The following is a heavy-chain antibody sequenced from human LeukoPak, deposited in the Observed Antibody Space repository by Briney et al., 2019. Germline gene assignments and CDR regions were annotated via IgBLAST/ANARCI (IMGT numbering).Heavy chain of an antibody. CDR2: IYYSGST. V-gene: IGHV4-59*01. Sequence: KSSETLSLTCTVSGGSISSYYWSWIRQPPGKGLEWIGYIYYSGSTNYNPSLKSRVTISVDTSKNQFSLKLSSVTAADTAVYYCAGDPGAAAALRVAFDIWGQGTMVTVSS. J-gene: IGHJ3*02. CDR1: GGSISSYY. CDR3: AGDPGAAAALRVAFDI. D-gene: IGHD6-13*01.